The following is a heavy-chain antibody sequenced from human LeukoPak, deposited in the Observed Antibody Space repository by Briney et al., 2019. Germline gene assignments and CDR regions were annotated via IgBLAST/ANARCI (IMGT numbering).Heavy chain of an antibody. Sequence: SEALSLTCTVSGGSISSYYWSWIRQPPGKGLEWIGYIYYSGSTNYNPSLKSRVTISVDTSKNQFSLKLSSVTAADTAVYCCARDTFYSSSWYNWDYYYYYGMDVWGQGTTVTVSS. CDR1: GGSISSYY. D-gene: IGHD6-13*01. V-gene: IGHV4-59*01. CDR2: IYYSGST. J-gene: IGHJ6*02. CDR3: ARDTFYSSSWYNWDYYYYYGMDV.